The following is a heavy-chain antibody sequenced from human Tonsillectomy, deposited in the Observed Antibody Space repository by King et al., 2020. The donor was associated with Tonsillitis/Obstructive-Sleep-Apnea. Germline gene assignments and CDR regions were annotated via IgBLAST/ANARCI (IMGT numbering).Heavy chain of an antibody. V-gene: IGHV4-28*01. CDR2: IYYSGST. CDR1: GYSISSSNW. Sequence: QLQESGPGLVKPSDTLSLTCAVSGYSISSSNWWGWIRQPPGKGLEWIGYIYYSGSTYYNPSLKSRVTMSVDTSKNQFSLKLSSVTAGYTAVYYCARKEGGIPGTRFDPWGQGTLVTVSS. J-gene: IGHJ5*02. D-gene: IGHD1-20*01. CDR3: ARKEGGIPGTRFDP.